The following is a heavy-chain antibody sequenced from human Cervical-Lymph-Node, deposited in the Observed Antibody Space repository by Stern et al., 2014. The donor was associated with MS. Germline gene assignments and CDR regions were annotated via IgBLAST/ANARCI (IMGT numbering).Heavy chain of an antibody. V-gene: IGHV4-59*08. CDR2: IYYSGST. D-gene: IGHD5-12*01. CDR1: GGSISSYY. CDR3: ARSYSGYDFFSSLVLDP. Sequence: QVQLVQSGPGLVKPSETLSLTCTVSGGSISSYYWSWIRQPPGKGLEWVGYIYYSGSTNYNPSLKSRVTISVDTSKNQFSLKLSPVTAADTAVYYCARSYSGYDFFSSLVLDPWGQGTLVTVSS. J-gene: IGHJ5*02.